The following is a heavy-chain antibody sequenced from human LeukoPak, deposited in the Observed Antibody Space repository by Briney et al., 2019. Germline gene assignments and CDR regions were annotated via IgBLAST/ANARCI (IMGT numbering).Heavy chain of an antibody. CDR1: GFTFSSYG. J-gene: IGHJ4*02. CDR3: AKVWGSSSWYPIDY. CDR2: ISYDGSNK. D-gene: IGHD6-13*01. Sequence: GRSLRLSCAASGFTFSSYGMHWVRQAPGKGLEWVAVISYDGSNKYYADSVKGRFTISRDNSKNTLYLQMNSLRAEDTAVYYCAKVWGSSSWYPIDYWGQGTLVTVSS. V-gene: IGHV3-30*18.